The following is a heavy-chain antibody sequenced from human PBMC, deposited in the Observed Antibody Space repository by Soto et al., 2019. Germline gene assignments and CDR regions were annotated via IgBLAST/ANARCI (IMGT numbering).Heavy chain of an antibody. CDR1: AFTFNNAW. CDR2: IKSKADGGTP. Sequence: GGSLRLSCAASAFTFNNAWMSWVRQAPGKGLEWVGRIKSKADGGTPDYAAPVKGRFTISRDDSKNTLYLQMNSLKSEDTAVYYCVYNMDVWGQGTTVTVSS. J-gene: IGHJ6*02. V-gene: IGHV3-15*01. CDR3: VYNMDV. D-gene: IGHD1-1*01.